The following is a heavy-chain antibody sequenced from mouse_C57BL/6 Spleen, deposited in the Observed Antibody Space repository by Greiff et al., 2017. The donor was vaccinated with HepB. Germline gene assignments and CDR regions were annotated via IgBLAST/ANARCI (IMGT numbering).Heavy chain of an antibody. J-gene: IGHJ2*01. V-gene: IGHV2-5*01. D-gene: IGHD1-1*01. CDR2: IWRGGST. CDR1: GFSLTSYG. Sequence: QVHVKQSGPGLVQPSQSLSITCTVSGFSLTSYGVHWVRQSPGKGLEWLGVIWRGGSTDYNAAFMSRLSITKDNSKSQVFFKMNSLQADDTAIYYCAKNREINYGSSYFDYWGQGTTLTVSS. CDR3: AKNREINYGSSYFDY.